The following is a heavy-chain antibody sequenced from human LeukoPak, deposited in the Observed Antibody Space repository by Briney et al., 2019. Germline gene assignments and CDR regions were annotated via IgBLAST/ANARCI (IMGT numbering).Heavy chain of an antibody. J-gene: IGHJ3*02. CDR2: INHSGST. CDR1: GGAFSGYY. Sequence: NPSETLSLTWDAYGGAFSGYYWSGIRQPPGKGLEWIGEINHSGSTNYNPSLKSRVTISVDTSKNQFSLKLSSVTAADTAVYYCARLMVRGVADAFDIWGQGTMVTVSS. V-gene: IGHV4-34*01. CDR3: ARLMVRGVADAFDI. D-gene: IGHD3-10*01.